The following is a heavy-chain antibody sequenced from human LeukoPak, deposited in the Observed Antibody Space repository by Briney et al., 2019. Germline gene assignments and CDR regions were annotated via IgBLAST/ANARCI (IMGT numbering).Heavy chain of an antibody. J-gene: IGHJ4*02. CDR3: ARDGRLWQQPFDY. D-gene: IGHD6-13*01. CDR2: IYYSGST. Sequence: SSETLSLTCTVSGGSISSGDYYWSWIRQPPGKGLEWIGYIYYSGSTYYNPSLKSRVTISVATSKNQFSLKLSSVTAADTAVYYCARDGRLWQQPFDYWGQGTLVTVSP. V-gene: IGHV4-30-4*08. CDR1: GGSISSGDYY.